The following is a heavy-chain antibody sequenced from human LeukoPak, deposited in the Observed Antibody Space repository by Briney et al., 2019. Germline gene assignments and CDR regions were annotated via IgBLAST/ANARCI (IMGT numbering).Heavy chain of an antibody. D-gene: IGHD1-26*01. CDR3: ARDNSVGDNAWWFDP. J-gene: IGHJ5*02. V-gene: IGHV1-46*01. Sequence: AASVKVSCKASGYTFTGYYMHWVRQAPGQGLEWMGLINPTGGSTGYAQKFQGRVTMTRDMSTSTDYMELSSLRSEDTAIYYCARDNSVGDNAWWFDPWGQGTLVTVSS. CDR2: INPTGGST. CDR1: GYTFTGYY.